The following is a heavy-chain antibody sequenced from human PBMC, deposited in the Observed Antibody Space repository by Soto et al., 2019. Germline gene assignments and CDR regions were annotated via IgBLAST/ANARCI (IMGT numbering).Heavy chain of an antibody. CDR3: AAMGAAASQGLYYYGMDV. V-gene: IGHV1-2*04. CDR2: INPNSGGT. Sequence: GASVKVSCKASGYTFTGYYMHWVRQAPGQGLEWMGWINPNSGGTNYAQKFQGWVTMTRDTSISTAYMELSRLRSDDTAVYYCAAMGAAASQGLYYYGMDVWGQGTTVTVSS. CDR1: GYTFTGYY. J-gene: IGHJ6*02. D-gene: IGHD6-13*01.